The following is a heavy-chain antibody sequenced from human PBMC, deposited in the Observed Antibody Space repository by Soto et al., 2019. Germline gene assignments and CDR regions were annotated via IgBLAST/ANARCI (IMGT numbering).Heavy chain of an antibody. CDR3: ARHIRGLAVTGTWSWFYP. D-gene: IGHD6-19*01. V-gene: IGHV5-10-1*01. CDR1: GYTFTSFW. J-gene: IGHJ5*02. CDR2: VDPADSYT. Sequence: GESLKISCQTSGYTFTSFWVTWVRQMPGKGLEWMGRVDPADSYTDYSPSFQGHVTISADRSINTAYLQWSSLKASDTAIYYCARHIRGLAVTGTWSWFYPWGQGTLVTVSS.